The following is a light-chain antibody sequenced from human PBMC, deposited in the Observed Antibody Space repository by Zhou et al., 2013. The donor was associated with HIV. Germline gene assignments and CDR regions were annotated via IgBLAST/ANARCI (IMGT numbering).Light chain of an antibody. CDR2: TAS. CDR1: QGLNGD. V-gene: IGKV3-15*01. J-gene: IGKJ4*01. CDR3: QQYNDWPLT. Sequence: EIVMTQFPATVSVFPGDRATLSCRASQGLNGDLAWYQQKPGQAPRLIIYTASTRATDTPARFSGRGSRTEFTLTISSMQSEDFAVFYXQQYNDWPLTFGGGPRWRSN.